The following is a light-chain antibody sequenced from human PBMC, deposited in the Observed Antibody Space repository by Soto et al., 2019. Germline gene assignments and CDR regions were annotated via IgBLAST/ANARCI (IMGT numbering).Light chain of an antibody. J-gene: IGKJ1*01. CDR2: KAS. Sequence: DIQMTQSPSTLSGSVGDRVTITCRASQTISSWLAWYQQKPGKAPKLLIYKASTLKSGVPSRFSGSGSGTEFTLTISSLQPDDFATYYCQQYNNWPRTFGQGTRVEI. CDR1: QTISSW. CDR3: QQYNNWPRT. V-gene: IGKV1-5*03.